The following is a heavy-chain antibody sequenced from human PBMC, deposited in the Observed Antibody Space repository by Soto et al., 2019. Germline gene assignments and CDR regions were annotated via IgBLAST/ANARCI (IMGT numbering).Heavy chain of an antibody. J-gene: IGHJ6*02. CDR1: SGSFNDYY. D-gene: IGHD3-3*01. CDR3: ARSQYDFWSGNYYYYGMDV. V-gene: IGHV4-34*01. Sequence: SETLSLTCTVYSGSFNDYYCAWIRQPPGKGLEWIGEINHSGSTNYNPSLKSRVTISVDTSKAQVSLKMTSVTAADTAVYYCARSQYDFWSGNYYYYGMDVWGQGTTVTVSS. CDR2: INHSGST.